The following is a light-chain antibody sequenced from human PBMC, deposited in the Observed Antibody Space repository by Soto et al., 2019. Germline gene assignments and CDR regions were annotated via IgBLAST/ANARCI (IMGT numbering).Light chain of an antibody. CDR1: NSDVGGYNF. CDR3: SSYTNSSIPYV. Sequence: QSALTQTASVSGSPGQSITISCTGTNSDVGGYNFVSWYQQHPGKAPKLMIYDVSNRPSGVSNRSSGSKSGNTASLNISGLQAEDEADYYCSSYTNSSIPYVFGIGTKVTVL. CDR2: DVS. V-gene: IGLV2-14*01. J-gene: IGLJ1*01.